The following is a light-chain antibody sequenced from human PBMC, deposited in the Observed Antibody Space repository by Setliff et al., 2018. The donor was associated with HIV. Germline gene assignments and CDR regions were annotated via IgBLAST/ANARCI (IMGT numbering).Light chain of an antibody. CDR1: SSDVGSYNL. CDR2: EVS. J-gene: IGLJ1*01. V-gene: IGLV2-23*02. CDR3: CSYAGSSTPLV. Sequence: QSALAQPAFVSGSPGQSITISCTGTSSDVGSYNLVSWYQQHPGKAPKLMIYEVSKRPSGVSNRFSGSKSGNTASLTISGLQAEDVADYYCCSYAGSSTPLVFGTGTKGTV.